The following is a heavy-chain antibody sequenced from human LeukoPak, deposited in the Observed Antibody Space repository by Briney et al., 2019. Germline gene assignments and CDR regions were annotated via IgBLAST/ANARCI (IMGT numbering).Heavy chain of an antibody. CDR2: ISAYNGNT. J-gene: IGHJ4*02. CDR3: ARGSAAGTGDY. V-gene: IGHV1-18*01. Sequence: GASVKVSCKASGYIFSSYGINWVRQAPGQGLEWMGWISAYNGNTNYAQKFQGGVTMTTDTSTSTVYMDLRSLTSDGTAMYYCARGSAAGTGDYWGQGTLVTVSS. D-gene: IGHD6-13*01. CDR1: GYIFSSYG.